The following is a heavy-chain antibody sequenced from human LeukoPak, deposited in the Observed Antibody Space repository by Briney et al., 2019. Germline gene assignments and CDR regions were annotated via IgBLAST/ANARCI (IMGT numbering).Heavy chain of an antibody. Sequence: GGSLRLSCAASGFTFSIYSMNWVRQAPGKGLEWVSSISSSSSYIYYADSVKGRFTISRDNAKNSLYLQMNSLRAEDTAVYYCARSSSWYYFDYWGQGTLVTVSS. CDR3: ARSSSWYYFDY. CDR2: ISSSSSYI. J-gene: IGHJ4*02. D-gene: IGHD6-13*01. V-gene: IGHV3-21*01. CDR1: GFTFSIYS.